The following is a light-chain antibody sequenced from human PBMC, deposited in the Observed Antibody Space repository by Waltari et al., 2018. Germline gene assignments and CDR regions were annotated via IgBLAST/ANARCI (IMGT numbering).Light chain of an antibody. CDR2: LNSDGSH. Sequence: QLVLTQSPSASASLGASVKLTCTLSSGHSSHAIAWHQQQPENGPRLLTKLNSDGSHSKGDGIPDRFSGSSSGAERYLTISSLQSEDEADYYCQTWGTGMVFGGGTKLTVL. J-gene: IGLJ3*02. CDR3: QTWGTGMV. V-gene: IGLV4-69*01. CDR1: SGHSSHA.